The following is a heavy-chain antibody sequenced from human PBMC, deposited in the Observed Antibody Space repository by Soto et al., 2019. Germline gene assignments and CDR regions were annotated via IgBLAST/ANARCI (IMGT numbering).Heavy chain of an antibody. V-gene: IGHV3-74*01. CDR1: GFTFSSYW. J-gene: IGHJ6*02. Sequence: GGSLRLSCVASGFTFSSYWMHWVRQAPGKGLVWVSRINSDGRSISYADSVKGRFTISRDNAKNTLYLQMNSLRAEDTAVYYCARKISGSDEYGMDVWGQGTTVTVSS. D-gene: IGHD2-21*01. CDR3: ARKISGSDEYGMDV. CDR2: INSDGRSI.